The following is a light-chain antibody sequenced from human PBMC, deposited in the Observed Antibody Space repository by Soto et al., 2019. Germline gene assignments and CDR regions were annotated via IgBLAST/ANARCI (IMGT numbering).Light chain of an antibody. CDR1: NRDVGSYNL. CDR2: EVR. CDR3: SAYTTTSTLV. Sequence: QSALTQPASVSGSPGQSITIACTGTNRDVGSYNLVSWYQQRPGEAPKLIISEVRNRPSGISYRFTGSKSGNTASLTISGLQAEDEAVYYCSAYTTTSTLVFGGGTNVTVL. V-gene: IGLV2-14*01. J-gene: IGLJ3*02.